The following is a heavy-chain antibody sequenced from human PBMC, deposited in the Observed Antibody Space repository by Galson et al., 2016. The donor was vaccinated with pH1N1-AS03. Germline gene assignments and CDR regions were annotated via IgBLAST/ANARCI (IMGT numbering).Heavy chain of an antibody. Sequence: TLSLTCTVSGGSISSGGYYWNWIRQHPGKGLEWIGYIFHSGSTYYNPSLESLVSISVDTSKNQFSLKLKSVTAADTAVYYCARQDSGAYYLDSWCPGTLVTVSS. J-gene: IGHJ4*02. D-gene: IGHD1-26*01. CDR2: IFHSGST. CDR1: GGSISSGGYY. CDR3: ARQDSGAYYLDS. V-gene: IGHV4-31*01.